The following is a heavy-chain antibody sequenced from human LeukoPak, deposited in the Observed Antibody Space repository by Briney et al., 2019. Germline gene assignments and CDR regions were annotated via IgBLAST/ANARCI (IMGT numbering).Heavy chain of an antibody. V-gene: IGHV4-59*01. Sequence: WXWXXXXPGKGLEGIGYIYYSGSTNYNPSLKSRVTVSVDTSKNQFSLKLSSVTAADTAVYYCARAGIAAEDGMDVWGQGTTVTVSS. D-gene: IGHD6-13*01. J-gene: IGHJ6*02. CDR2: IYYSGST. CDR3: ARAGIAAEDGMDV.